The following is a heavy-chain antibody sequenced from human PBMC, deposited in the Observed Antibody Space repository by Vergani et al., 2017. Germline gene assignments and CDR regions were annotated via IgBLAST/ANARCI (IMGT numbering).Heavy chain of an antibody. CDR1: GFIFSDHY. CDR2: ISNSGNTI. CDR3: ARDHRDYNNYPGTFDI. J-gene: IGHJ3*02. D-gene: IGHD5-24*01. V-gene: IGHV3-11*01. Sequence: QVQLVESGGGLVKPGGSLRLSCAASGFIFSDHYMTWLRQAPGKGLEWVSYISNSGNTIEYADSVKGRFSISRDNAKSSLFLQMDSLRAEDTAVYYCARDHRDYNNYPGTFDIWGQGAMVTVSS.